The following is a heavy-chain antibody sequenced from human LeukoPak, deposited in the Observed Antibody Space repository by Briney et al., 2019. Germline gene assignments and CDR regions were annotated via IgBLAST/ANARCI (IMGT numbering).Heavy chain of an antibody. CDR1: GYSISSGYY. Sequence: PSETLSLTCTVSGYSISSGYYWGWIRQPPGKGLEWIGSIYHSGSTYYNPSLKSRVTISVDTSKNQFSLKLSSVTAADTAVYYCARYRGIAVAGTQSWGQGTLVTVSS. J-gene: IGHJ5*02. D-gene: IGHD6-19*01. CDR2: IYHSGST. V-gene: IGHV4-38-2*02. CDR3: ARYRGIAVAGTQS.